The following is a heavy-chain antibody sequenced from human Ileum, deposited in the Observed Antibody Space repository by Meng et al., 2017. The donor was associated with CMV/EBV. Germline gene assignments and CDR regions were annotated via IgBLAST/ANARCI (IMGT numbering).Heavy chain of an antibody. CDR1: VGSFSGYY. J-gene: IGHJ4*02. CDR2: INHSGST. D-gene: IGHD2-15*01. CDR3: ARGVAGGPFDY. Sequence: QVHAPQWGAGLLTPSETLSLPLAVYVGSFSGYYWTWIRQPPGKGLEWIGEINHSGSTNYNPSLKSRVTISVDTSKNQFFLKLSSVTAADTAVYYCARGVAGGPFDYWGQGTLVTVSS. V-gene: IGHV4-34*01.